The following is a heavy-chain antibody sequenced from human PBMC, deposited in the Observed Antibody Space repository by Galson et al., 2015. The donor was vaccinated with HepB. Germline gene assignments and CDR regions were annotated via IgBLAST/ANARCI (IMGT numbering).Heavy chain of an antibody. J-gene: IGHJ6*02. V-gene: IGHV1-69*02. CDR2: IIPILGIA. D-gene: IGHD3-10*01. Sequence: SVKVSCKASGGTFSSYTISWVRQAPGQGLEWMGRIIPILGIANYAQKFQGRVTITADKSTSTAYMELSSLRSEDTAVYYCAVMVREAYYGMDVWGQGTTVTVSS. CDR3: AVMVREAYYGMDV. CDR1: GGTFSSYT.